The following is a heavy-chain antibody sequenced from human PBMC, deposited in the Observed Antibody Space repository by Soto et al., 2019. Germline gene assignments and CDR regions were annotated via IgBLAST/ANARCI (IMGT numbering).Heavy chain of an antibody. CDR3: ARDERVEGRLEY. D-gene: IGHD3-3*01. CDR1: GYTFTRYG. J-gene: IGHJ4*02. V-gene: IGHV1-18*01. Sequence: QVQLVQSGAEVKKPGASVKVSCKASGYTFTRYGISWVRQAPGQGLEWMGWMSADNGNTYYAQKFQGRVTMTTDTPTSTAYMELRSLRSDDTAVYYCARDERVEGRLEYWGQGTLVTVSS. CDR2: MSADNGNT.